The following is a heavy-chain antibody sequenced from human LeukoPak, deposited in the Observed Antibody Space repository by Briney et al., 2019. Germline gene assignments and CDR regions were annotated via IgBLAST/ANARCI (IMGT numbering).Heavy chain of an antibody. D-gene: IGHD4-17*01. V-gene: IGHV4-30-4*01. CDR2: IYYSGST. Sequence: SETLSLTCTVSGGSISSGDYYWSWIRQPPGKGLEWIGYIYYSGSTYYNPSLKSRVTISVDTSKNQFSLKLSSVTAADTAVYYCARDSYGDYTQYYYYYGMDVWGQGTTVTVSS. J-gene: IGHJ6*02. CDR1: GGSISSGDYY. CDR3: ARDSYGDYTQYYYYYGMDV.